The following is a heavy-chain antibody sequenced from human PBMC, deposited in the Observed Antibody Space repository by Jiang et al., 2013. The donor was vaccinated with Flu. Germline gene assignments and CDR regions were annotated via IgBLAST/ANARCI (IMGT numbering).Heavy chain of an antibody. D-gene: IGHD3-9*01. CDR3: ARGPTALRYFDWLKWAFDI. J-gene: IGHJ3*02. V-gene: IGHV4-34*01. Sequence: KSRVTISVDTSKNQFSLKLSSVTAADTAVYYCARGPTALRYFDWLKWAFDIWGQGTMVTVSS.